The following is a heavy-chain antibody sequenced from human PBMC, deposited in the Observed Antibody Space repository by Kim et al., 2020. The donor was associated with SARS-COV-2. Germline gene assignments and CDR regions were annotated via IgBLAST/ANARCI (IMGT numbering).Heavy chain of an antibody. D-gene: IGHD6-6*01. J-gene: IGHJ6*02. Sequence: VSLILSCSASFFPFLLSAMSWVRQAAGRGGEWVAGISGSGGSTYYADSVKGRFTISRDNSKNTLYLQMNSLRAEDTAVYYCAKRYIAARRNYYYYGMDVWGQGTTVTVSS. CDR3: AKRYIAARRNYYYYGMDV. CDR2: ISGSGGST. CDR1: FFPFLLSA. V-gene: IGHV3-23*01.